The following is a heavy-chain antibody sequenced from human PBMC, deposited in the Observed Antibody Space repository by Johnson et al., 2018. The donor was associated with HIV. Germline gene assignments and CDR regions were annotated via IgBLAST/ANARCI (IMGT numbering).Heavy chain of an antibody. J-gene: IGHJ3*02. D-gene: IGHD2-8*02. CDR2: ISSSGSSV. CDR1: GFTFSAYY. CDR3: ARDSGGFTAFDI. V-gene: IGHV3-11*04. Sequence: QMQLVESGGGLVKPGGSLRLSCAASGFTFSAYYMSWIRQSPGKGLACLAYISSSGSSVYYTDSVKGRFTISRDNAKNSLYLQMNSLRAEDTAVYYCARDSGGFTAFDIWGQGTMVTVSS.